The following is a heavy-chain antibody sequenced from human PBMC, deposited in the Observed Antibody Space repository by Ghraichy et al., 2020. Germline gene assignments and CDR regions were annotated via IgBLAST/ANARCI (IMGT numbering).Heavy chain of an antibody. CDR1: GFTFSSHD. V-gene: IGHV3-48*02. D-gene: IGHD2-2*01. Sequence: GGSLRLSCEASGFTFSSHDMNWVRQGPGGGLQWIAYIGSTSGVIYIADSVKGRFTISRDNAKNTLFLQMNSLRDEDTAVYYCAREHLCTSTSCSSHDYWGQRTLVTVSS. CDR3: AREHLCTSTSCSSHDY. J-gene: IGHJ4*02. CDR2: IGSTSGVI.